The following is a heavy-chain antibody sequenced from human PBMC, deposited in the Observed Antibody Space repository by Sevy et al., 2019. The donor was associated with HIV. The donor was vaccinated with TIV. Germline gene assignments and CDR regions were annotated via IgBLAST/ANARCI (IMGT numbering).Heavy chain of an antibody. D-gene: IGHD3-10*01. CDR2: IIASGGNT. J-gene: IGHJ3*02. CDR1: GFTLTSYA. Sequence: GGPLKLSCPASGFTLTSYALSWVRQPPGKGLEGVSGIIASGGNTYYAAPVQGRFTISRDNSKNTLYLEMNSLGAEDTAVYYCAKAQSGLLAAGSGSRAFDIWGQGTMVTVSS. CDR3: AKAQSGLLAAGSGSRAFDI. V-gene: IGHV3-23*01.